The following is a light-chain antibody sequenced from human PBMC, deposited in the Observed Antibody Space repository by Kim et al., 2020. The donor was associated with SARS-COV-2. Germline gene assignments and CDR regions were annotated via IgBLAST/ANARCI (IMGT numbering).Light chain of an antibody. Sequence: GQGVTISCSGSSSNIGSNTVNWYQQLPGTAPKLLIYSNNQRPSGVPDRFSGSKSGTSASLAISGLQSEDEADYYCAAWDDSLNVYVFGTGTKVTVL. CDR1: SSNIGSNT. CDR3: AAWDDSLNVYV. CDR2: SNN. V-gene: IGLV1-44*01. J-gene: IGLJ1*01.